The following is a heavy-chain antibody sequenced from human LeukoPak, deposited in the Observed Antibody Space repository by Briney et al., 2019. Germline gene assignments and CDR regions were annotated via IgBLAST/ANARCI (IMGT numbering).Heavy chain of an antibody. D-gene: IGHD3-16*01. CDR2: INPNSGGT. CDR1: GYTFTGYY. V-gene: IGHV1-2*02. CDR3: ARDNPPRFSYYYYYMDV. Sequence: GASVKVSCKASGYTFTGYYMHWVRQAPGQGLEWMGWINPNSGGTNYAQKFQGRVTMTRDTSISTAYMELSRLRSDDTAVYYCARDNPPRFSYYYYYMDVWGKGTTVTVSS. J-gene: IGHJ6*03.